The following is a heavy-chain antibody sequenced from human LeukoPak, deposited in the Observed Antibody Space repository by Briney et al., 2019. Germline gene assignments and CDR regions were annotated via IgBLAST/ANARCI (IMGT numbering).Heavy chain of an antibody. Sequence: GGSLRLSCAASGFTFSSYSMNWVRQAPGKGLEWVSSISSSSSYIYYADSVKGRFTISRDNAKNSLYLQMNSLRAEDTAVYYCARAVDPHYCDSSGFDYWGQGTLVTVSS. CDR1: GFTFSSYS. D-gene: IGHD3-22*01. CDR3: ARAVDPHYCDSSGFDY. V-gene: IGHV3-21*01. J-gene: IGHJ4*02. CDR2: ISSSSSYI.